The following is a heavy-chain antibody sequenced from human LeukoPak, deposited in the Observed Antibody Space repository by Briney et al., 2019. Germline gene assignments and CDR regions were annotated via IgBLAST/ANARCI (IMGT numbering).Heavy chain of an antibody. D-gene: IGHD4-17*01. J-gene: IGHJ6*03. V-gene: IGHV3-23*01. CDR2: ISGSGGST. CDR1: GFTFSSYE. Sequence: GGSLRLSCAASGFTFSSYEMNWVRQAPGKGLEWVSAISGSGGSTYYADSVKGRFTISRDNSKNTLYLQMNSLRAEDTAVYYCAKAPTVTTYYYYYMDVWGKGTTVTISS. CDR3: AKAPTVTTYYYYYMDV.